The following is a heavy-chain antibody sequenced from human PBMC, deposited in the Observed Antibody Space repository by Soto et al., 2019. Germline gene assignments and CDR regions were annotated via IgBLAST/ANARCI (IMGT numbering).Heavy chain of an antibody. D-gene: IGHD2-15*01. CDR3: ARVPGYCSGGSCQLPFDP. Sequence: QVQLVQSGAEVKKPGASVKVSCKASGYTFTGYYMHWVRQAPGQGLEWMGWINPNSGGTNYAQKFQCLVTMTRDTSISTAYMELSRLRSDDTAVYYCARVPGYCSGGSCQLPFDPWGQGTLVTVSS. CDR2: INPNSGGT. CDR1: GYTFTGYY. J-gene: IGHJ5*02. V-gene: IGHV1-2*04.